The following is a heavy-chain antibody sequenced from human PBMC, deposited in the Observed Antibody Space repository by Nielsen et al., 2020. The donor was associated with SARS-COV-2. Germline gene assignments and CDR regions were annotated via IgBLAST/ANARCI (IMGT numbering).Heavy chain of an antibody. CDR3: ARYHCSGGSCHFDY. Sequence: GGSLRLSCAASGFTFSSYSMNWVRQAPGKGLEWVANIKQDGSEKFYVDSVKGRFTISRDNAKNSLYLQMNSLRAEDTAVYYCARYHCSGGSCHFDYWGQGTLVTVSS. D-gene: IGHD2-15*01. V-gene: IGHV3-7*03. CDR2: IKQDGSEK. CDR1: GFTFSSYS. J-gene: IGHJ4*02.